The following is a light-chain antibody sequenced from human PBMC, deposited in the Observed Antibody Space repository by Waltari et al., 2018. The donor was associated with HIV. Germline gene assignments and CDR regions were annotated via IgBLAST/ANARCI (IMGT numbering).Light chain of an antibody. Sequence: SYELTQLPSVSVSPGQTARISCSGDALPKKFAYWYQQKSGQAPVLVIYEDTKRPSGIPERFSASSSGTMATLTVSGAQVEDEADYYCYSTDTSGNHWVFGGGTRLTVL. J-gene: IGLJ3*02. CDR1: ALPKKF. CDR3: YSTDTSGNHWV. V-gene: IGLV3-10*01. CDR2: EDT.